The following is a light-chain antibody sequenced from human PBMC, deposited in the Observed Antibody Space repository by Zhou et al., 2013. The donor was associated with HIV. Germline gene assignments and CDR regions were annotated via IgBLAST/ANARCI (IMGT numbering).Light chain of an antibody. Sequence: EIVMTQSPATLSVSPGERVTLSCRASQRVSTNLAWYQRRPGQAPRLLMFGASVRDTGIPARFSGNGSGTEFTLTISSLQSEDFAVYFCQQYGRSPWTFGQGTKVEIK. V-gene: IGKV3-15*01. CDR1: QRVSTN. CDR3: QQYGRSPWT. CDR2: GAS. J-gene: IGKJ1*01.